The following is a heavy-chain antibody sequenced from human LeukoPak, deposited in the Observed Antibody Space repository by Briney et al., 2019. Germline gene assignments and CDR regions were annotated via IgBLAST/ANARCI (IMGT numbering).Heavy chain of an antibody. CDR1: GDFIRSYW. CDR3: ARQGYTASYYFLDF. J-gene: IGHJ4*02. Sequence: SETLSLTSDVSGDFIRSYWWGWVRQPAGKGLEWIGRIYATGSTNFNPSLKSRLTMSMDTSTNQLSLKLPLKLTSVTAADAAVYFCARQGYTASYYFLDFWSQGTLVTVSP. D-gene: IGHD1-26*01. CDR2: IYATGST. V-gene: IGHV4-4*07.